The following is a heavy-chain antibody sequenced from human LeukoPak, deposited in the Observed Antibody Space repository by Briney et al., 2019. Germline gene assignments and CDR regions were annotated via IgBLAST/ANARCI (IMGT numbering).Heavy chain of an antibody. CDR2: VNQGGTEK. CDR1: GFTFSSQW. CDR3: ARGYSSGLAYMDV. J-gene: IGHJ6*03. V-gene: IGHV3-7*03. D-gene: IGHD2-15*01. Sequence: PGGSLRLSCAASGFTFSSQWMSWVRQAPGKGLEWVANVNQGGTEKYYVDSVKGRFTISRDNSKNSLYLQMNSLRTEDTALYYCARGYSSGLAYMDVWGKGTTVTISS.